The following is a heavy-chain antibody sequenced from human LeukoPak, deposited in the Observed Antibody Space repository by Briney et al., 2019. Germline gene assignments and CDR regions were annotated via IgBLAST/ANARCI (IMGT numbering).Heavy chain of an antibody. Sequence: PGGSLRLSCAASGFTFSSYAMHWVRQAPGKGLEWVAVISYDGSNEYYADSVKGRFTISRDNSKNTLYLQMNSLRAEDTAVYYCARTSGYYFNYFDYWGQGTLVTVSS. D-gene: IGHD3-22*01. CDR2: ISYDGSNE. V-gene: IGHV3-30-3*01. CDR3: ARTSGYYFNYFDY. J-gene: IGHJ4*02. CDR1: GFTFSSYA.